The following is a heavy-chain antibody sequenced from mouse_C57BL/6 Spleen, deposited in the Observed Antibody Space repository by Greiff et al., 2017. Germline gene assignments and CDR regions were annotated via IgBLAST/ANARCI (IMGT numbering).Heavy chain of an antibody. D-gene: IGHD2-3*01. CDR2: IYPRDGST. CDR3: ARRGYDGYYLYAMDY. Sequence: VMLVESGPELVKPGASVKLSCKASGYTFTSYDINWVKQRPGQGLEWIGWIYPRDGSTKYNEKFKGKATLTVDTSSSTAYMELHSLTSEDSAVYFCARRGYDGYYLYAMDYWGQGTSVTVSS. CDR1: GYTFTSYD. V-gene: IGHV1-85*01. J-gene: IGHJ4*01.